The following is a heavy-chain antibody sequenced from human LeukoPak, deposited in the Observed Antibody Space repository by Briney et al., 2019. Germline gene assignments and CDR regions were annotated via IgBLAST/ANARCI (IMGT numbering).Heavy chain of an antibody. CDR3: ATDEVGIVPGDVFDI. J-gene: IGHJ3*02. D-gene: IGHD2-8*01. CDR2: IGANENNL. CDR1: GFTFITYS. V-gene: IGHV3-21*01. Sequence: GGSLRLSCAASGFTFITYSMNWVRQAPGKGLEWVSFIGANENNLYYADSVKGRFTISRDNAKNSVYLQMNSPRAEDTAVYYCATDEVGIVPGDVFDIWGQGTMVTVSS.